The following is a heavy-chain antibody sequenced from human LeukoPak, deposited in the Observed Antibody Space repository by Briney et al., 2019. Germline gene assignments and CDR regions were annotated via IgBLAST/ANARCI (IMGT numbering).Heavy chain of an antibody. CDR1: GYSFTNYW. J-gene: IGHJ6*04. CDR2: IYPADSDT. CDR3: ARLLGYCSSTSCLYGMDV. V-gene: IGHV5-51*01. Sequence: GESLKISCKGSGYSFTNYWIGWVRQMPGKGLEWMGIIYPADSDTRYSPSFQGQVTISVDKSISTAYLQWSSLKASDTAMYYCARLLGYCSSTSCLYGMDVWGKGTTVTVS. D-gene: IGHD2-2*01.